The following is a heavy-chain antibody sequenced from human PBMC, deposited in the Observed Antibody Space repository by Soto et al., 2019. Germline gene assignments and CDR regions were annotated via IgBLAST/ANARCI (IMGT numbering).Heavy chain of an antibody. CDR2: INAGNGNT. CDR3: ARGVENIVVVLDVFGYYGMDV. D-gene: IGHD2-2*01. J-gene: IGHJ6*02. Sequence: GSSVKVSVQASGYIFTSYAIYWVRQAPGQRLERMGWINAGNGNTKYSQKLQGRVTFTGDTSASTAHMELSSLRSEDTAVYFCARGVENIVVVLDVFGYYGMDVWGQGTTVTVSS. CDR1: GYIFTSYA. V-gene: IGHV1-3*01.